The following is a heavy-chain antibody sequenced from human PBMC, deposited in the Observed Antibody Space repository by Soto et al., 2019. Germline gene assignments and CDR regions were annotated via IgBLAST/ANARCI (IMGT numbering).Heavy chain of an antibody. D-gene: IGHD3-16*01. CDR1: GFTLSDYY. Sequence: QVQLVESGGGLVKPGGSLRLSCAASGFTLSDYYMSWIRQAPGKGLEWVSHISGSGNTIDYADSVKGRFTISRDNAKNSLYLQMNSLRDDDTAVFYCARGRYALDYWGQGTRVTVCS. CDR2: ISGSGNTI. CDR3: ARGRYALDY. J-gene: IGHJ4*02. V-gene: IGHV3-11*01.